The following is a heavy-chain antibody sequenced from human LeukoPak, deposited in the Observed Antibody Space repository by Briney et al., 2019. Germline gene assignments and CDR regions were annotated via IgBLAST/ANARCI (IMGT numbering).Heavy chain of an antibody. CDR1: GGSISSYY. D-gene: IGHD3-22*01. Sequence: NPSETLSLTCTVSGGSISSYYWGWIRQPPGKGLEWIGSIYYSGSTYYNPSLKSRVTISVDTSKNQFSLKLSSVTAADTAVYYCARQTYDSSGSPYFDYWGQGTLVTVSS. CDR3: ARQTYDSSGSPYFDY. CDR2: IYYSGST. J-gene: IGHJ4*02. V-gene: IGHV4-39*01.